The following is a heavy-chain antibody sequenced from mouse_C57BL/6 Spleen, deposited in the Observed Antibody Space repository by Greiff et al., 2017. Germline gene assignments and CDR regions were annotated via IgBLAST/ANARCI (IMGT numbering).Heavy chain of an antibody. CDR3: TLYYGYAMDY. V-gene: IGHV14-4*01. Sequence: EVMLVESGAELVRPGASVKLSCTASGFNIKDDYMHWVKQRPEQGLEWIGWIDPENGDTEYASKFQGKATITADTSSNTAYLQLSSLTSEDTAVYYCTLYYGYAMDYWGQGTSVTVSS. CDR2: IDPENGDT. J-gene: IGHJ4*01. D-gene: IGHD1-1*01. CDR1: GFNIKDDY.